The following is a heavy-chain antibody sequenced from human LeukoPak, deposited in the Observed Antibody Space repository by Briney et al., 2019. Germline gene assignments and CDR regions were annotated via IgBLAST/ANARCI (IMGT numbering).Heavy chain of an antibody. CDR2: IKQDGSER. CDR1: GFTVSSYW. V-gene: IGHV3-7*05. CDR3: ARVYYYSMDV. Sequence: GGSLRLSCAASGFTVSSYWMSWVRQAPGKGLEWVANIKQDGSERYNVDSVKGRFTIARDNAKNSLYLQMNSLRAEDTAVYYCARVYYYSMDVWGQGTTVTVS. J-gene: IGHJ6*02.